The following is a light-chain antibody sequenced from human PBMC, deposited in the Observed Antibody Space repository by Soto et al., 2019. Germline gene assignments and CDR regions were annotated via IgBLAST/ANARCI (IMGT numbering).Light chain of an antibody. Sequence: DIQMTQSPSSLSASVGDSVTITCRASQSISSYLNWYQQKPGKAPKLLIYAASSLQSGVPSGFSGSGSGTDFTLTISSLQPEDFATYYCQQSYSTPPTFGGGTKVDIK. CDR3: QQSYSTPPT. CDR2: AAS. V-gene: IGKV1-39*01. J-gene: IGKJ4*01. CDR1: QSISSY.